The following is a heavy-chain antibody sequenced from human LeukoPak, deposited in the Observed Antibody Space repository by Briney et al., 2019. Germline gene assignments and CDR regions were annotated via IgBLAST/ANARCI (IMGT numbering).Heavy chain of an antibody. CDR3: ARDLIIAAAATGDY. D-gene: IGHD6-13*01. CDR1: GITFSNSW. Sequence: GGSLRLSCTTSGITFSNSWMSWVRQAPGKGLEWVATIRPDGSEGYYADSVRGRFTISRDNAKNSLYLQMNSLRAEDTAVYYCARDLIIAAAATGDYWGQGTLVTVSS. CDR2: IRPDGSEG. J-gene: IGHJ4*02. V-gene: IGHV3-7*01.